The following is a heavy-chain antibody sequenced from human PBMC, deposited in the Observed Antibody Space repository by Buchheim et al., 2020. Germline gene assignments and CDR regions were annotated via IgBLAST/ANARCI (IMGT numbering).Heavy chain of an antibody. CDR2: INRDSTSI. CDR1: GFTFSAYA. Sequence: EVQLVESGGGLVQPGGSLRLSCAGSGFTFSAYAINWVRQAPGKGLEWLSYINRDSTSIYYADSVKGRFTVSRDNAKSSVYLQINSLRAEDTAVYFCARDQAVVYWGQGTL. J-gene: IGHJ4*02. V-gene: IGHV3-48*01. CDR3: ARDQAVVY.